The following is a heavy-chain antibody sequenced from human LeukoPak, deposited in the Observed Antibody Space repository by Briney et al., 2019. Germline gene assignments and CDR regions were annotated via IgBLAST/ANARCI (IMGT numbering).Heavy chain of an antibody. CDR3: TTAGYGVYYYYSGVDV. Sequence: GGSLRLSCAASGFTFTNAWMSWVRQTPGKGLEWVGRIYSITDGGTTDYAAPVEGRFTISRDDSKSTLYLQMNSLKTDDTAVYYCTTAGYGVYYYYSGVDVWGQGTTVTVSS. D-gene: IGHD4-17*01. CDR1: GFTFTNAW. CDR2: IYSITDGGTT. V-gene: IGHV3-15*01. J-gene: IGHJ6*02.